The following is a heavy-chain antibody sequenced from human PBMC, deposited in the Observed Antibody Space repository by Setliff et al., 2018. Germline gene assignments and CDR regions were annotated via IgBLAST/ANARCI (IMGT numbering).Heavy chain of an antibody. CDR3: ARAQNIFGGNFDS. CDR1: GFTFNIYA. J-gene: IGHJ4*02. CDR2: TSHDGKNN. Sequence: GGSLRLSCAASGFTFNIYAFNWVRQAPGKGLEWLAVTSHDGKNNYYGDSVKGRFTISRDNSQNTVYLQMNALSGDDTAVYFCARAQNIFGGNFDSWGQG. V-gene: IGHV3-30*03. D-gene: IGHD3-3*01.